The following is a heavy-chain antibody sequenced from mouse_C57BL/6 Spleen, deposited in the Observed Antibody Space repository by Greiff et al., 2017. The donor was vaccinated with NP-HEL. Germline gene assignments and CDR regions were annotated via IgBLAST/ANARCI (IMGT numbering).Heavy chain of an antibody. CDR2: ISSGGSYT. CDR3: ARDEVNDGYSSFDD. CDR1: GFTFSSYG. J-gene: IGHJ2*01. D-gene: IGHD2-3*01. V-gene: IGHV5-6*01. Sequence: EVQLVESGGDLVKPGGSLKLSCAASGFTFSSYGMSWVRQTPDKRLEWVATISSGGSYTYYPDSVKGRFTISRDNAKNTLYLQMSSLKSEDTAMYYCARDEVNDGYSSFDDWGQGTTLTVSS.